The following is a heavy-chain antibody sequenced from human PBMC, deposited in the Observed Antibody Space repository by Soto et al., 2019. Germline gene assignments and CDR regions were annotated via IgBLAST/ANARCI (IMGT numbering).Heavy chain of an antibody. CDR1: GGSISSGGYY. CDR3: ARGWDSSGPTFDY. Sequence: QVQLQESGPGLVKPSQTLSLTCTVSGGSISSGGYYWSWIRQHPGKGLEWIGYIYYSGSTYYNSSLKSRVTIPVDTSKNQFSLKLSSVTAADTAVYYCARGWDSSGPTFDYWGQGTLVTVSS. J-gene: IGHJ4*02. CDR2: IYYSGST. V-gene: IGHV4-31*03. D-gene: IGHD3-22*01.